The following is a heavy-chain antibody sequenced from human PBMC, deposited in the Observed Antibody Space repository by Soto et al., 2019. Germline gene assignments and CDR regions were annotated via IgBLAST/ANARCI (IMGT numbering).Heavy chain of an antibody. J-gene: IGHJ6*03. CDR2: IGWNSGSI. V-gene: IGHV3-9*01. CDR3: AKDHGGGTYFFYTYMDV. D-gene: IGHD3-16*01. CDR1: GFTFVDYA. Sequence: EVQLVESGGGLIQTGRSLRLSCAASGFTFVDYAMHWVRQPPGNGLEWVSTIGWNSGSIRYADSVRGRFTISRDNAKNALYLQMNSLRVEDTAFYYCAKDHGGGTYFFYTYMDVWGKGTTVTVS.